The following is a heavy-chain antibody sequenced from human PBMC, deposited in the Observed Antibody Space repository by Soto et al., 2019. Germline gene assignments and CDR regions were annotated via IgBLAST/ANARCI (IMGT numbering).Heavy chain of an antibody. J-gene: IGHJ4*02. CDR1: VYTFTVYY. CDR2: INPNSGGT. Sequence: VKVSCKASVYTFTVYYMRWVRQAPGQGLEWMGWINPNSGGTNYAQKFQGRVTMTRDTSISTAYMELSRLRSDDTAVYYCAREWKYYYDSSGYYYYWGQGTLVTVSS. V-gene: IGHV1-2*02. D-gene: IGHD3-22*01. CDR3: AREWKYYYDSSGYYYY.